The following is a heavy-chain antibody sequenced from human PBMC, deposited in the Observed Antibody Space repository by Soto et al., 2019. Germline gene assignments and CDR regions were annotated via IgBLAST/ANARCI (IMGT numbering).Heavy chain of an antibody. V-gene: IGHV4-39*01. D-gene: IGHD3-22*01. CDR2: TYYSGST. J-gene: IGHJ5*02. CDR3: ARHKKRGDYYDSSGYSSWVNWFDP. Sequence: SETLSLTCTVSGGSISSSSYYWGWIRQPPGKGLEWIGSTYYSGSTYYNPSLKSRVAISVDTSKNQFSLKLSSVTAADTAVYYCARHKKRGDYYDSSGYSSWVNWFDPWGQGTLVTVSS. CDR1: GGSISSSSYY.